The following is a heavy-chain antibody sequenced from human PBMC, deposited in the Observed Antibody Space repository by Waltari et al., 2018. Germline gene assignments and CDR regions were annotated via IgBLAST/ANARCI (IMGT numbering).Heavy chain of an antibody. V-gene: IGHV4-34*01. J-gene: IGHJ4*02. CDR1: GGSFSGYY. CDR2: INHSGST. D-gene: IGHD3-16*01. CDR3: ASTLGLRYYFDY. Sequence: QVQLQQWGAGLLKPSETLSLTCAVYGGSFSGYYWSWIRQPPGKGLEWIGEINHSGSTNYNPSLKSRVTISVDTSKNQFSLKLSSVTAADTAVYYCASTLGLRYYFDYWGQGTLVTVSS.